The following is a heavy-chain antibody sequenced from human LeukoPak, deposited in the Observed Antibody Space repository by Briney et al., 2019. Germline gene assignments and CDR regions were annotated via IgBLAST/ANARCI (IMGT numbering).Heavy chain of an antibody. V-gene: IGHV4-34*01. CDR1: GGSFSGYY. J-gene: IGHJ6*03. CDR3: ARVRDVDTVYYYYYMDV. CDR2: INHSGST. Sequence: KPSETLSLTCAVYGGSFSGYYWSWIRQPPGKGLEWIGEINHSGSTNYNPSLKSRVTISVHTSKNQFSLKLSSVTAADTAVYYCARVRDVDTVYYYYYMDVWGKGTTVTVSS. D-gene: IGHD5-18*01.